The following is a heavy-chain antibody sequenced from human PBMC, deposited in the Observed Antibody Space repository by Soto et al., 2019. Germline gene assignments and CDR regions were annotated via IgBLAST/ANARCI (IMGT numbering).Heavy chain of an antibody. Sequence: ASVKVSCKASGYTFTSYGISWLRQAPGQGLEWMGWISAYNGNTNYAQKLQGRVTMTTDTSTSTAYMELRSLRSDDTAVYYCARESTMVRGADYYYYMDVWGKGTTVTVSS. V-gene: IGHV1-18*01. CDR3: ARESTMVRGADYYYYMDV. CDR1: GYTFTSYG. CDR2: ISAYNGNT. D-gene: IGHD3-10*01. J-gene: IGHJ6*03.